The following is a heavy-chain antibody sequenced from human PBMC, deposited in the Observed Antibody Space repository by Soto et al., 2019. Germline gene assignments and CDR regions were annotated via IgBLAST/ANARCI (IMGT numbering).Heavy chain of an antibody. J-gene: IGHJ4*02. V-gene: IGHV4-39*01. CDR3: ARRGGKVGATALGY. D-gene: IGHD1-26*01. CDR2: IYYSGST. Sequence: QLQLQESGPGLVKPSETLSLTCTVSGGSISSSSYYWDWIRQPPGKGLEWIGSIYYSGSTYYNPSLRGRVPIAVATSKNQFSLTLSSVTAADTAGYYCARRGGKVGATALGYWGQGTLVTVSS. CDR1: GGSISSSSYY.